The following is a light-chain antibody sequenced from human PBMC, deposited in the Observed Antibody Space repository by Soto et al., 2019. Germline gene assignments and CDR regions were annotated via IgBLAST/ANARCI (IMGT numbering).Light chain of an antibody. CDR3: QQLNSYPFLP. Sequence: DIQLTQSPSFLSASVGDRVTITCRASQGISSYLAWYQQKPGKAPKLLIYAASTLQSGVPSRFSGSGSGKEFTLTISSLQPEDFATYYCQQLNSYPFLPFGGGTKVEIK. CDR2: AAS. J-gene: IGKJ4*01. V-gene: IGKV1-9*01. CDR1: QGISSY.